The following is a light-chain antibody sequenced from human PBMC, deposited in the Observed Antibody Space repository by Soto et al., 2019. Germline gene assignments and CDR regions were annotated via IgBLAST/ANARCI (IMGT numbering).Light chain of an antibody. Sequence: EIVMTQSPATLSVSPGERATLSCRARQSVSSNLAWYQQKPGQAPRLLIYDASNRATGIPARFSGSGSGTDFTPTISSLEPEDFAVYYCQQRSNWPTVTFGGGTKLDIK. V-gene: IGKV3-11*01. CDR3: QQRSNWPTVT. CDR1: QSVSSN. J-gene: IGKJ4*01. CDR2: DAS.